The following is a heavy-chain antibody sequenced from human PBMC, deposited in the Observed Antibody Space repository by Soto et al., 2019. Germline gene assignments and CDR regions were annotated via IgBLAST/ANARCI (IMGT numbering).Heavy chain of an antibody. Sequence: TGGSLRLSCGASGFTFSSYSMNWVRQAPGKGLEWVSSISSSSSYIYYADSVKGRFTISRDNAKNSLYLQMNSLRAEDTAVYYCARDGDSSSWGEYYYYMDVWGKGTTVTVSS. D-gene: IGHD6-13*01. J-gene: IGHJ6*03. CDR1: GFTFSSYS. CDR3: ARDGDSSSWGEYYYYMDV. V-gene: IGHV3-21*01. CDR2: ISSSSSYI.